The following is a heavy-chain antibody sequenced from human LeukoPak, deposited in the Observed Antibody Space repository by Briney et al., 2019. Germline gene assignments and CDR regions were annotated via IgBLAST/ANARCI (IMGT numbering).Heavy chain of an antibody. V-gene: IGHV4-61*02. CDR3: ARGYCTSTSCSENRYYFDF. CDR2: IYSSGST. J-gene: IGHJ4*02. D-gene: IGHD2-2*01. Sequence: KTSQTLSLTCTVSGGSITSAGYSWGWIRQPAGKGLEWIGRIYSSGSTNSNPSLKSRVTISVDTSKNQFSLKLSSVTAADTAVYYCARGYCTSTSCSENRYYFDFWGQGTLVTVSS. CDR1: GGSITSAGYS.